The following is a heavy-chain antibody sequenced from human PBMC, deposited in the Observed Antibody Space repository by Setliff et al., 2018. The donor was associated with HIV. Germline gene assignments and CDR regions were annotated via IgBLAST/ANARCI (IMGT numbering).Heavy chain of an antibody. D-gene: IGHD3-22*01. V-gene: IGHV1-69*13. Sequence: SVKVSCKASGDAFSNYAFIWVRQAPGQGLEWIGGIIPIIGTTNYAQTFQDRVTITADESKDTVEMELSSLTSEDTAVYYCARDDHYYDMGSILSDWFFDLWDRGTLVTVPQ. CDR3: ARDDHYYDMGSILSDWFFDL. CDR2: IIPIIGTT. J-gene: IGHJ2*01. CDR1: GDAFSNYA.